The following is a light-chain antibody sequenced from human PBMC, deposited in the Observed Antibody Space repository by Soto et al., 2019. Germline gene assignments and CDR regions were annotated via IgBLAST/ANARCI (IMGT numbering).Light chain of an antibody. CDR2: AAS. CDR1: QNINSY. Sequence: DIQMTQSPSSLSASVGDRVTITCRASQNINSYLNWYQQKPGKVPKLLIYAASSLQSGVPSRFSGRGSGTEFTLTISSLQPEDFANYYCQQSYNTPPFTFGPGTKVDIK. J-gene: IGKJ3*01. CDR3: QQSYNTPPFT. V-gene: IGKV1-39*01.